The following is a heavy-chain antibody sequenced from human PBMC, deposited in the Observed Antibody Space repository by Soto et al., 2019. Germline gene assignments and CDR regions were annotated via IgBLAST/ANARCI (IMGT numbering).Heavy chain of an antibody. CDR2: IFYDGYT. Sequence: PSETLSLTCTVSGDSISGSPYFWGWIRQPPGKRLEWIGSIFYDGYTLYTPSLKSRVTISVDTSKNQFSLKVSSVTAADTAVYYCARLGGYCSSTSCYYYDMDVWGQGTTVTVSS. D-gene: IGHD2-2*01. V-gene: IGHV4-39*01. CDR3: ARLGGYCSSTSCYYYDMDV. CDR1: GDSISGSPYF. J-gene: IGHJ6*02.